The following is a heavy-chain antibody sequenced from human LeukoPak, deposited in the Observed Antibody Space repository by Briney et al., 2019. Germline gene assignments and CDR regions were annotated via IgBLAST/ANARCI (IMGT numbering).Heavy chain of an antibody. D-gene: IGHD6-19*01. V-gene: IGHV4-4*07. Sequence: SETLSLTCTDSGGSISSYYWSWIWQPAGKGLEWIGRIYTSGSTDYNPSLKSRVTMSVDTSKNQFSLKLSSVTAADTAVYYCAREGPGIAVAGPDYWGQGTLVTVSS. CDR2: IYTSGST. CDR1: GGSISSYY. J-gene: IGHJ4*02. CDR3: AREGPGIAVAGPDY.